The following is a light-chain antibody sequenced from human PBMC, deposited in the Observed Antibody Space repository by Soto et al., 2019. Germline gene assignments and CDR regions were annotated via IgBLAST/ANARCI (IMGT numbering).Light chain of an antibody. CDR2: VEGSGNY. CDR3: EPCDTNTRV. CDR1: SRHSFYD. J-gene: IGLJ3*02. Sequence: QLVLTQPSYASASLGSSVSLTCTLSSRHSFYDIAWHQQRPGTAPRYLMKVEGSGNYDKGSGIPARFSGSSSGADRYLTISSLQSEDEGDFYCEPCDTNTRVFGGGTKVTVL. V-gene: IGLV4-60*03.